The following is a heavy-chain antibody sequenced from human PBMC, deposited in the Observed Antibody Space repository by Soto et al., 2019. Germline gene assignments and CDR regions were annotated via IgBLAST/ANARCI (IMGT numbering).Heavy chain of an antibody. CDR3: ARRARPDFDYMDV. CDR2: ISSNGVGT. CDR1: GFTLSGYA. D-gene: IGHD6-6*01. V-gene: IGHV3-64*01. Sequence: EVQLAESGGGLAQPGGSLRLSCEASGFTLSGYAMDWVRQAPGKGLEYVSGISSNGVGTYYANSVQGRFTISRDNSKNTVYLQMGSLRPEDMAVYYCARRARPDFDYMDVWGKGTTVTVS. J-gene: IGHJ6*03.